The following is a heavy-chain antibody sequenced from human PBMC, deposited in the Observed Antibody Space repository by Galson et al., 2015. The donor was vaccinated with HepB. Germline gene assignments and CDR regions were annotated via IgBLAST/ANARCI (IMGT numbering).Heavy chain of an antibody. Sequence: SVKVSCKASGYTFTSYAISWVRQAPGQGLEWMGWISVYNGNTNYAQKPQGRVTMTTDTSTSTAYMELRSLRSDDTAVYYCASGSSSSLDYWGQGTLVTVSS. V-gene: IGHV1-18*01. CDR3: ASGSSSSLDY. D-gene: IGHD6-6*01. J-gene: IGHJ4*02. CDR2: ISVYNGNT. CDR1: GYTFTSYA.